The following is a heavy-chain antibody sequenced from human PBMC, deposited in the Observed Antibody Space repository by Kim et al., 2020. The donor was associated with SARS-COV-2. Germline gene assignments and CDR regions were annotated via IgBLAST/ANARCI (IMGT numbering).Heavy chain of an antibody. V-gene: IGHV4-34*01. D-gene: IGHD3-10*01. Sequence: PSLKSRVTISVDTSKNQFSLKLSSVTAADTAVYYCASSGVLHYYYYYMDVWGKGTTVTVSS. J-gene: IGHJ6*03. CDR3: ASSGVLHYYYYYMDV.